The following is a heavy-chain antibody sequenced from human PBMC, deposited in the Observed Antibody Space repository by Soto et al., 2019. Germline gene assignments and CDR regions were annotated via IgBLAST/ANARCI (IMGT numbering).Heavy chain of an antibody. J-gene: IGHJ6*03. CDR3: ARMPDQSGYSTGDRRWYYYYYMDV. Sequence: PSETLALTCTVSGGSIRSYYWSWIRQPPGKGLEWIGYIYYSGSTNYNPSLKSRVTISVDTSKNQFSLKLSSVTAADTAVYYCARMPDQSGYSTGDRRWYYYYYMDVWGKGTTVTVSS. CDR2: IYYSGST. D-gene: IGHD5-12*01. V-gene: IGHV4-59*01. CDR1: GGSIRSYY.